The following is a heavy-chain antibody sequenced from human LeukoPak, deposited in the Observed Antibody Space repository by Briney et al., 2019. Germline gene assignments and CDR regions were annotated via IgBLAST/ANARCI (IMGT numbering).Heavy chain of an antibody. CDR1: GFRFSRYG. Sequence: GRSLRLSCAASGFRFSRYGMHWVRQTPDKGLEWVAFISYDGTDKYYRDSVRGRFTISRDNSRNTLSLRMNGLRVDDTAVYYCATPPAAADDYWGQGTLVTVSS. J-gene: IGHJ4*02. D-gene: IGHD6-13*01. CDR3: ATPPAAADDY. CDR2: ISYDGTDK. V-gene: IGHV3-30-3*01.